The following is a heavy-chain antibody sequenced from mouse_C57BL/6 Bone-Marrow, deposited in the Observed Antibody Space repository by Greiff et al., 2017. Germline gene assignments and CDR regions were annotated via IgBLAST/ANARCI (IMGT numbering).Heavy chain of an antibody. D-gene: IGHD3-2*02. CDR2: IYPGSGST. CDR1: GYTFTSYW. J-gene: IGHJ2*01. V-gene: IGHV1-55*01. CDR3: ARSGDSSGY. Sequence: QVQLQQPGAELVKPGASVKMFCKASGYTFTSYWITWVKQRPGQGLEWIGDIYPGSGSTNYNEKFKSKATLPVDTSSSTAYMQLSSLTSEDSAVYYCARSGDSSGYWGQGTTLTVSS.